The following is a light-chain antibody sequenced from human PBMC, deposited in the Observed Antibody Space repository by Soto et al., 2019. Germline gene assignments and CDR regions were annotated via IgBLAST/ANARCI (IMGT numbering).Light chain of an antibody. CDR2: SDN. Sequence: QSVLTQPPSASGTPGQRVTISCSGSSSNIGSNTVNWYQQFPGTAPKLLIYSDNQRPSGVPDRFSGSKSGTSASLAISGLQSEDEADYYCAAWDDSLNGVVFGGGTSSPS. V-gene: IGLV1-44*01. J-gene: IGLJ2*01. CDR1: SSNIGSNT. CDR3: AAWDDSLNGVV.